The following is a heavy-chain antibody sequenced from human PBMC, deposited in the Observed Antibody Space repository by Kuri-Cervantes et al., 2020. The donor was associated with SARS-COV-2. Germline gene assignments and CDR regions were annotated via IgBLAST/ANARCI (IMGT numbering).Heavy chain of an antibody. Sequence: SETLSLTCTVSGGSIGRRNYYWGWTRQPPGKGLEWIGNIYYSGNTYYNLSLRSRVTISEDTSKNQFSLKLSSVTAADTAVYYCATGYSSRGGFDPWGQGTLVTVSS. D-gene: IGHD6-13*01. CDR3: ATGYSSRGGFDP. J-gene: IGHJ5*02. CDR1: GGSIGRRNYY. V-gene: IGHV4-39*01. CDR2: IYYSGNT.